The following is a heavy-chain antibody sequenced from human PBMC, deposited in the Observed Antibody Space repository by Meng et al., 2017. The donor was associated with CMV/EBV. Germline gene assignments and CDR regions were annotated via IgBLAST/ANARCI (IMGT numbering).Heavy chain of an antibody. CDR1: GGTFSSYA. Sequence: VQLVQSGVEVNKPWSSVKASCKASGGTFSSYAISWVRQAPGQGLEWLGGIIPIFGTANYAQKFQGRVTITADESTSTAYMELSSLRSEDTAVYYCARGERGYYYDSSGYSVSFDYWGQGTLVTVSS. CDR3: ARGERGYYYDSSGYSVSFDY. CDR2: IIPIFGTA. J-gene: IGHJ4*02. D-gene: IGHD3-22*01. V-gene: IGHV1-69*01.